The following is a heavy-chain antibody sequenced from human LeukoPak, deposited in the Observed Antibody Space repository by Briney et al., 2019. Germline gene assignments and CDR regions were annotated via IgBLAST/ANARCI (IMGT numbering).Heavy chain of an antibody. CDR1: GYTLTELS. J-gene: IGHJ6*03. CDR3: ATAPRSYCSSTSCQYYYYYMDV. CDR2: FDPEDGET. D-gene: IGHD2-2*01. Sequence: ASVKVSCKVSGYTLTELSMHWVRQAPGKGLEWMGGFDPEDGETIYAQKFQGRVTMTEDTSTDTAYVELSSLRSEDTAVYYCATAPRSYCSSTSCQYYYYYMDVWGKGTTVTVSS. V-gene: IGHV1-24*01.